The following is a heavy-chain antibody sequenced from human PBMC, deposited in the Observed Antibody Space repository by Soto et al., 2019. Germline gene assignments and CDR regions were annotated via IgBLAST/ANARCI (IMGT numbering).Heavy chain of an antibody. CDR1: GGTFNNYV. CDR3: AGRCDGTNCLAHFDY. Sequence: QVQLVQSGAEVKKPGSSVKVSCRASGGTFNNYVINWVRQAPGQGLEWMAGIIPIFGTPNYAQKFQGRVTITADKSTSTAYMELISLRSEDTAVYYCAGRCDGTNCLAHFDYWGQGTLVTVSS. J-gene: IGHJ4*02. CDR2: IIPIFGTP. V-gene: IGHV1-69*06. D-gene: IGHD2-2*01.